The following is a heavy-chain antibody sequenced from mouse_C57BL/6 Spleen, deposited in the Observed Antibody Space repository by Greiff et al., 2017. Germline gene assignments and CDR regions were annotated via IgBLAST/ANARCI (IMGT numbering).Heavy chain of an antibody. CDR2: IWRGGST. J-gene: IGHJ2*01. CDR1: GFSLTSYG. V-gene: IGHV2-5*01. D-gene: IGHD1-1*01. CDR3: AAATVVAPDY. Sequence: VRLVESGPGLVQPSQSLSMTCTVSGFSLTSYGVHWVRQSPGKGLEWLGVIWRGGSTDYNAAFMSRLNITKDNSKSQVFFKMNSLQADDTALYXCAAATVVAPDYWGQGTTLTVSS.